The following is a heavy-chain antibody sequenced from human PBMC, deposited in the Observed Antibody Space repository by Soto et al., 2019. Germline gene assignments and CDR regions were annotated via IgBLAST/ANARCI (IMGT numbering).Heavy chain of an antibody. CDR3: ARGIATGQLDP. CDR2: INPDNGNT. D-gene: IGHD2-15*01. J-gene: IGHJ5*02. Sequence: ASVKVSCKASGYTFTRYTMNWVRQAPGQRLEWMGWINPDNGNTKSSQKFQDRVIITRDTSASTAYMDLSSLRSENTAVYYCARGIATGQLDPWGQGTLVTVSS. CDR1: GYTFTRYT. V-gene: IGHV1-3*01.